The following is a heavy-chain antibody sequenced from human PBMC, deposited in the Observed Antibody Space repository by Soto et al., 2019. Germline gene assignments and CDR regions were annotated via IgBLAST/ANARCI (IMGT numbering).Heavy chain of an antibody. J-gene: IGHJ4*02. D-gene: IGHD2-8*02. CDR3: VRGHWSLDY. CDR2: SRNKDHSYSR. V-gene: IGHV3-72*01. Sequence: EVQLVESGGGLVQPGGYLRLSCAASGFTLSDHDMDWVRQAPGKGLEWVARSRNKDHSYSREYAASVKGRFTISRDDSKNSLYLQMSSLKADDTAVYYCVRGHWSLDYRGQGTVVTVSS. CDR1: GFTLSDHD.